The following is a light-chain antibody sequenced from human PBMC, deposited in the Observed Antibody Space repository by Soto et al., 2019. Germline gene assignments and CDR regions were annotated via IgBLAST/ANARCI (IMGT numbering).Light chain of an antibody. V-gene: IGKV3D-15*01. CDR2: DAS. Sequence: ELVVTQSPATLSVSPGERVTLSCRTSQDVSSKLAWYQQKAGQAPSLLIYDASTRATGTPARFSGSGSGTEFTLAVSSLQSEYYAVYFCQQYIRWPLTFGGGTNVDIK. J-gene: IGKJ4*01. CDR3: QQYIRWPLT. CDR1: QDVSSK.